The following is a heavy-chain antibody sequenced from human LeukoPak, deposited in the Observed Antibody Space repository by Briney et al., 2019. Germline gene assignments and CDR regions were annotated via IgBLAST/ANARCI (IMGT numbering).Heavy chain of an antibody. CDR3: ARPVRRTPDAFDI. V-gene: IGHV4-59*01. CDR2: IYYSGST. D-gene: IGHD1-14*01. Sequence: SETLSLTCTVSGGSISSYYWSWIRQPPGKGLEWIGYIYYSGSTNYNPSLKSRVTISVDTSKNQFSLKLSSVTAADTAVYYCARPVRRTPDAFDIWGQGTMVTVSS. CDR1: GGSISSYY. J-gene: IGHJ3*02.